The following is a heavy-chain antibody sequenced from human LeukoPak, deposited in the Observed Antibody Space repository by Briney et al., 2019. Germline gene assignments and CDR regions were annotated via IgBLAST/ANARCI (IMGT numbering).Heavy chain of an antibody. CDR1: GYTFTNYV. V-gene: IGHV7-4-1*02. J-gene: IGHJ5*02. Sequence: GASVKVSCKASGYTFTNYVMNWVRQAPGQGLEWMGWINTNTGNPTYAQGFTGRFVFSLDTSVSTAYLQISSLKAEDTAVYYCARDPSGSGENWFDPWGQGTLVTVSS. CDR3: ARDPSGSGENWFDP. CDR2: INTNTGNP. D-gene: IGHD2-15*01.